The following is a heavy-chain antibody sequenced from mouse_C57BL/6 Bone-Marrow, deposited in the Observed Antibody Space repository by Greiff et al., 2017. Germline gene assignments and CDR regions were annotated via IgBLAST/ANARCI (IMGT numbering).Heavy chain of an antibody. CDR2: INPNNGGT. D-gene: IGHD2-4*01. CDR1: GYTFTDYN. J-gene: IGHJ1*03. CDR3: ASYDYGIWYFDV. V-gene: IGHV1-18*01. Sequence: EVKLQESGPELVKPGASVKIPCKASGYTFTDYNMDWVKQSHGKSLEWIGDINPNNGGTIYNKKFKGKATLTVDKSSSTAYMELRSLTSEDTAVYYCASYDYGIWYFDVWGTGTTVTVSS.